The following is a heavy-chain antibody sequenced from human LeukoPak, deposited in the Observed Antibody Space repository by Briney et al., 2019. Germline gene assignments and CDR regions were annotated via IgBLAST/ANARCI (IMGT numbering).Heavy chain of an antibody. D-gene: IGHD3-10*01. CDR3: ARMTLYGSGTVH. Sequence: GGSLRLSCAASGFTFSSYSMHWVRQAPGKGLEYVSGISSNGGSTWYAGSVKGRFTISKDNSKNTVNLQLGSLRIEDTAVYHCARMTLYGSGTVHWGQGILVTVSS. V-gene: IGHV3-64*02. CDR2: ISSNGGST. J-gene: IGHJ4*02. CDR1: GFTFSSYS.